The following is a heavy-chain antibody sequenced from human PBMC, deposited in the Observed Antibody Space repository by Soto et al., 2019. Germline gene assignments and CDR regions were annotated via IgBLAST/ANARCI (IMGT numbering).Heavy chain of an antibody. V-gene: IGHV3-23*01. Sequence: EVQLLESGGGLVQPGGSLRLSCAASGFTFSSYGMSWVRQAPGKGLEWVSAISGSGGSTYYADSVKGRFTISRDNSKNTLYLQMNSLRAEDTAVYYCVKGIRRFLEWSTPDYWGQGTLVTVSS. J-gene: IGHJ4*02. CDR3: VKGIRRFLEWSTPDY. D-gene: IGHD3-3*01. CDR1: GFTFSSYG. CDR2: ISGSGGST.